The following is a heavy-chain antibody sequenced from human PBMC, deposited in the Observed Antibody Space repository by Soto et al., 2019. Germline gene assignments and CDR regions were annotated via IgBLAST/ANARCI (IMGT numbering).Heavy chain of an antibody. V-gene: IGHV3-23*01. Sequence: EVQLLESGGGLVQPGGSLRLSCAASRFTFSNFAMSWVRQAPGKGLEWVSTITGTSVNTYYTDTVKGRCAICRDNSQNTLDLQMNSLTTEDAAVYYCAKGGATYGVLPHDCWGEGTLVTVSS. CDR3: AKGGATYGVLPHDC. J-gene: IGHJ4*02. D-gene: IGHD3-10*01. CDR1: RFTFSNFA. CDR2: ITGTSVNT.